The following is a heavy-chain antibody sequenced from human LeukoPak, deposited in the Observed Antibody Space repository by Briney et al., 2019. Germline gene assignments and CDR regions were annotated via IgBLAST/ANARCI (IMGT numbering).Heavy chain of an antibody. D-gene: IGHD6-25*01. CDR1: GGSFSGYY. V-gene: IGHV4-34*01. CDR2: INHSGST. CDR3: ARHRLGRYDAFDI. Sequence: SETLSLTCAVYGGSFSGYYWSWIRQPPGKGLEWIGEINHSGSTNYNPSLKSRVTISVDTSKNQFSLKLSSVTAADTAVYYCARHRLGRYDAFDIWGQGTMVTVSS. J-gene: IGHJ3*02.